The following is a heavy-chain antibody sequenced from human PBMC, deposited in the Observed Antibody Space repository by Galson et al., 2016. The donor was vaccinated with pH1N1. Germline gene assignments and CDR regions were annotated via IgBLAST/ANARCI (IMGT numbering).Heavy chain of an antibody. D-gene: IGHD3-22*01. V-gene: IGHV3-21*01. CDR2: ISSSSSYI. CDR1: GFTFNSYS. CDR3: ARVSGGYYDTSGYYYRWYFDL. Sequence: SLRLSCAASGFTFNSYSMNWVRQAPGKGLEWVSSISSSSSYIYYADSVKGRFTISRDNAENSLYLQMNSLRAEDTAVCYCARVSGGYYDTSGYYYRWYFDLWGRGTLVTVSS. J-gene: IGHJ2*01.